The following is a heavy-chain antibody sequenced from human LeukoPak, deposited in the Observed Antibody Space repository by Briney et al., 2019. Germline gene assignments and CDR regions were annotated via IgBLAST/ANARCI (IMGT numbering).Heavy chain of an antibody. Sequence: ASVKVSCKASGYTFTAYSMHWVRQAPGQGLEWMGWINTNSGNPTYAQGFTGRFVFSLDTSVSTAYLQISSLKADDTTVYYCARGSCGGTTCFARENYWGQGTLVTVSS. D-gene: IGHD2-21*01. J-gene: IGHJ4*02. CDR1: GYTFTAYS. CDR2: INTNSGNP. V-gene: IGHV7-4-1*02. CDR3: ARGSCGGTTCFARENY.